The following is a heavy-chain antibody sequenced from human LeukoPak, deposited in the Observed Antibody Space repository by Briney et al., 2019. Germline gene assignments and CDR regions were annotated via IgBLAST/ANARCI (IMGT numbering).Heavy chain of an antibody. CDR1: GYTFTSYW. Sequence: GESLKFSCKCSGYTFTSYWISWVRQMPGRGLDFLGMIDPGHSYTSYSPSLQGHATISADKSISATFLQWSTLKASGTAIYYSARQFCSGGSCYPVRDWFDPWGQGTLVTVSS. V-gene: IGHV5-10-1*01. J-gene: IGHJ5*02. D-gene: IGHD2-15*01. CDR2: IDPGHSYT. CDR3: ARQFCSGGSCYPVRDWFDP.